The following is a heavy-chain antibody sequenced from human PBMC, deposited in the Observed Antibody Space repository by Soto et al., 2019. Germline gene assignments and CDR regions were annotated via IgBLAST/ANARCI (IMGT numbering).Heavy chain of an antibody. CDR3: ARVLRGYSYGAIDY. V-gene: IGHV4-39*01. CDR1: GGSISSSSYY. CDR2: IYYSGST. J-gene: IGHJ4*02. Sequence: QLQLQESGPGLVKPSETLSLTCTVSGGSISSSSYYWGWIRQPPGKGLEWIGSIYYSGSTYYNPSLKSRVTISVDTSKNQSSLKLSSVTAADTAVYYCARVLRGYSYGAIDYWGQGTLVTVSS. D-gene: IGHD5-18*01.